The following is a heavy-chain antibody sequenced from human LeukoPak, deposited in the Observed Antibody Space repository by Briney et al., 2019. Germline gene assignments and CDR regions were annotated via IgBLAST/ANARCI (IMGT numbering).Heavy chain of an antibody. CDR1: GGTFTSYA. CDR2: IIPIFGTA. Sequence: SVKVSCKASGGTFTSYAISWVRQAPGQGLEWMGRIIPIFGTANYAQKFQGRVTITTDESTSTAYRELSSLRSEDTAVYYCARLGQQVGATRDYWGQGTLVTVSS. CDR3: ARLGQQVGATRDY. V-gene: IGHV1-69*05. D-gene: IGHD1-26*01. J-gene: IGHJ4*02.